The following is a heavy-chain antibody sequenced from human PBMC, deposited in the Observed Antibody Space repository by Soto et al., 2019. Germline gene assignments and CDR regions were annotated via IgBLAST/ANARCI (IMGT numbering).Heavy chain of an antibody. CDR3: ASDRDRYYNSAIWYYYYYGMDD. D-gene: IGHD3-22*01. J-gene: IGHJ6*02. V-gene: IGHV3-21*01. Sequence: GGPLTLPXAASGFTFSSYSMNWVRQAPGKGLEWVSSISSSISYIYYSNSVKARFTITRDNAKTSLYLQMNSLRSEDTAVYYCASDRDRYYNSAIWYYYYYGMDDWGQGTTVTIAS. CDR1: GFTFSSYS. CDR2: ISSSISYI.